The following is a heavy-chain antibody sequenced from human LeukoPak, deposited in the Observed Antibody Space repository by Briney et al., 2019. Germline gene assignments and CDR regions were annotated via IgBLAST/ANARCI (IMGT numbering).Heavy chain of an antibody. J-gene: IGHJ6*03. V-gene: IGHV3-30*04. Sequence: GGSLRLSCATSGFTFSSYAMHWVRQAPGKGLEWVAVISYDGSNKYYADSVKGRFTISRDNSKNTLYLQMNSLRAEDTAVYYCARELPPPSYMDVWGKGTTVTISS. CDR1: GFTFSSYA. CDR2: ISYDGSNK. CDR3: ARELPPPSYMDV.